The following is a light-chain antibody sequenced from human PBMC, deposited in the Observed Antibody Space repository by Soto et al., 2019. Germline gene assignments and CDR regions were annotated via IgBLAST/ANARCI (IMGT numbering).Light chain of an antibody. CDR2: DVT. CDR3: SSYTSSITLV. V-gene: IGLV2-14*03. Sequence: QSVLTQPASVSGSPGQSITISCTGTSSDIGAYNLVSWYQQHPGKVPKLLFYDVTYRPSGVSNRFSGFKSGTTASLTISGLQAEDEAYYYCSSYTSSITLVFGGGTQLTVL. CDR1: SSDIGAYNL. J-gene: IGLJ3*02.